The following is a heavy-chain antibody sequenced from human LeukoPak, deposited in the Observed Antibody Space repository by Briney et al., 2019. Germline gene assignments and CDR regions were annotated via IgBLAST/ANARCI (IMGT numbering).Heavy chain of an antibody. J-gene: IGHJ4*02. CDR1: GGSFSGYY. D-gene: IGHD6-19*01. CDR3: ARIVYGSSGWTDY. V-gene: IGHV4-34*01. Sequence: SETLSLTCAVYGGSFSGYYWTWIRQPPGEGLEWIGEINHSGATNYNPSLKSRVTISVDTSKNQFSLKLSSVTAADTAVYYCARIVYGSSGWTDYWGQGTLVTVSS. CDR2: INHSGAT.